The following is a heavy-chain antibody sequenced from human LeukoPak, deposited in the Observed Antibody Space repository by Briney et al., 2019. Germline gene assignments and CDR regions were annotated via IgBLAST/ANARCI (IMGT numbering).Heavy chain of an antibody. CDR3: ARGGGLDV. CDR1: GFTFSSYW. D-gene: IGHD3-16*01. Sequence: PGGSLRLSCAAYGFTFSSYWMNWARQAPGKGLEWVASINHNGNVNYYVDSVKGRFTISRDNAKSSLYLQMSNLRAEDTAVYFCARGGGLDVWGQGATVTVSS. V-gene: IGHV3-7*03. J-gene: IGHJ6*02. CDR2: INHNGNVN.